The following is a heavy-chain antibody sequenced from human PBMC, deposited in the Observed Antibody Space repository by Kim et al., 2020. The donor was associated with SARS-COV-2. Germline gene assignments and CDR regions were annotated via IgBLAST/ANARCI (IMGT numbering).Heavy chain of an antibody. D-gene: IGHD6-6*01. CDR3: ARGWYSSSFSYYYYMDV. Sequence: LKRRVTISVDTSKNQFSLKLSSVTAADTAVYYCARGWYSSSFSYYYYMDVWGKGTTVTVSS. J-gene: IGHJ6*03. V-gene: IGHV4-34*01.